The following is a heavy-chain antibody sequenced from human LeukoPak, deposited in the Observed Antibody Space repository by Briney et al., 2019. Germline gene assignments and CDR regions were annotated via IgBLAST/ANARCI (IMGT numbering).Heavy chain of an antibody. Sequence: PSETLSLTCTVSGYSISSGYYWGWIRQPPGKGLEWIGSIYHSGSTYYNPSLKSRVTISVDTSKNQFSLKLSSVTAADTAVYYCARVGDYGDYATDFDYWGQGTLVTVSS. J-gene: IGHJ4*02. CDR2: IYHSGST. CDR3: ARVGDYGDYATDFDY. D-gene: IGHD4-17*01. V-gene: IGHV4-38-2*02. CDR1: GYSISSGYY.